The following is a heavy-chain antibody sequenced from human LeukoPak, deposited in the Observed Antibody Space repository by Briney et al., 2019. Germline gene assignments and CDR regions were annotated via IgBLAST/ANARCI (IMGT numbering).Heavy chain of an antibody. J-gene: IGHJ5*01. V-gene: IGHV3-23*01. CDR1: GFTFRRNA. CDR3: AKDESSGYYYLDS. Sequence: GRSLRLSPAASGFTFRRNAITWVRQAPGEGLGWVSTVTVSAESVYYAASVKGRFSISRDNSKNTLHLQLKSLRAEDRAVYYCAKDESSGYYYLDSWGQGTLVTVSS. CDR2: VTVSAESV. D-gene: IGHD3-22*01.